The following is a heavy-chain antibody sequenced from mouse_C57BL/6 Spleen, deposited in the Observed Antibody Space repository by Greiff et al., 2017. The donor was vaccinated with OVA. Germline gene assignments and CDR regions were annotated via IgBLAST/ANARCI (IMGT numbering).Heavy chain of an antibody. V-gene: IGHV1-55*01. J-gene: IGHJ2*01. CDR3: ARQDYYGSSYDFDY. CDR2: IYPGSGST. CDR1: GYTFTSYW. D-gene: IGHD1-1*01. Sequence: QVQLQQPGAELVKPGASVTMSCKASGYTFTSYWITWVKQRPGQGLEWIGDIYPGSGSTNYNEKFKSKATLTVDTSSSTAYMQLSSLTSEDSAVYYCARQDYYGSSYDFDYWGQGTTLTVSS.